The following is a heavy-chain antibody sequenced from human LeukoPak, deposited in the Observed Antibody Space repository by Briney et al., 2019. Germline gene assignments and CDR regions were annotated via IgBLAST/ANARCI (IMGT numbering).Heavy chain of an antibody. V-gene: IGHV3-30-3*01. D-gene: IGHD3-22*01. J-gene: IGHJ3*02. CDR3: CMAYDRSGYYAFDI. CDR2: ISYDGSNK. CDR1: GFTFSIYP. Sequence: GGPLRLSGAPTGFTFSIYPMHGARQPPGKGREGGAVISYDGSNKHYADSVKGRFTISRDNSKNTLYLQMNRLRAEDTAVYYCCMAYDRSGYYAFDIWGQGTMVTVSS.